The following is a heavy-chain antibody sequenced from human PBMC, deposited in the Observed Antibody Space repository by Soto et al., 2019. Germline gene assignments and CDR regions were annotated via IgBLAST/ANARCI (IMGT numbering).Heavy chain of an antibody. CDR3: VRVVDTTRHLNRYDP. Sequence: QVQLVESGGGVVQPGMSLRLSCAASGFTFNNFGFQWVRQAPGKGLEWVAGIWSDGSKALYVDSVKGRFTISRDNPKKRVYLQMNGLRAEDTAMYHCVRVVDTTRHLNRYDPWGQGTLVTVSS. CDR2: IWSDGSKA. J-gene: IGHJ5*02. V-gene: IGHV3-33*01. CDR1: GFTFNNFG. D-gene: IGHD2-2*01.